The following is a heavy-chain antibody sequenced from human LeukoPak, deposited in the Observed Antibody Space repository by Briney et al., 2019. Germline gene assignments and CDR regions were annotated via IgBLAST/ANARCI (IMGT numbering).Heavy chain of an antibody. J-gene: IGHJ4*02. Sequence: GGSLGLSCAASGFTVSSNYMSWVRQAPGKGLEWVSVIYSGGSTYYADSVKGRFTISRDNSKNTLYLQMNSLRAEDTAVYYCARDGGYQGYFDYWGQGTLVTVSS. D-gene: IGHD2-2*01. CDR1: GFTVSSNY. V-gene: IGHV3-66*01. CDR2: IYSGGST. CDR3: ARDGGYQGYFDY.